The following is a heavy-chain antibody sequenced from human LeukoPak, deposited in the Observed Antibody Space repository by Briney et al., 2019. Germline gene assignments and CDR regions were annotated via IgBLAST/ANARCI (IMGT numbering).Heavy chain of an antibody. D-gene: IGHD6-13*01. CDR2: ISGSGGST. CDR1: GFTFSSYG. J-gene: IGHJ3*02. CDR3: AKMGSSSWFLVPDAFDI. Sequence: GGSLRLSCAASGFTFSSYGMSWVRQAPGKGLEWVSAISGSGGSTYYADSVKGRFTISRDNSKNTLYLQMNSLRAEDTAVYYCAKMGSSSWFLVPDAFDIWGQGTMVTVSS. V-gene: IGHV3-23*01.